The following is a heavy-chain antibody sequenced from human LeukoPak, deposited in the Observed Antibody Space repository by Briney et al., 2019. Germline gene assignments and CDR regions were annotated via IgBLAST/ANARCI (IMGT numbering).Heavy chain of an antibody. CDR2: MYTNGTV. D-gene: IGHD3-22*01. CDR1: GAYITRYY. J-gene: IGHJ2*01. Sequence: SETLSLTCTVSGAYITRYYWTWIRQPVGKGLEWFGRMYTNGTVNYNPSLRSRVTMSRDTSRNQFSLKLTSVTAADTAVYYCARLLGSSGYAGDWYFDLWGPGALVTVSS. CDR3: ARLLGSSGYAGDWYFDL. V-gene: IGHV4-4*07.